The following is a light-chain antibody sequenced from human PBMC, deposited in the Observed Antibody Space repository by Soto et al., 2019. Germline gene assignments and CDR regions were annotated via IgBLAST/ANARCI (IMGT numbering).Light chain of an antibody. Sequence: DVRMTQSPSSLSASVGDTIASTCRASRTINTYLNWLQQKPEEPTRLLIYGAYTLHDGVPSRFSGSGSAADFTLTISGLQPEDFASYHCQQTYSDSSFGGGTKVDIK. CDR2: GAY. CDR1: RTINTY. V-gene: IGKV1-39*01. CDR3: QQTYSDSS. J-gene: IGKJ4*01.